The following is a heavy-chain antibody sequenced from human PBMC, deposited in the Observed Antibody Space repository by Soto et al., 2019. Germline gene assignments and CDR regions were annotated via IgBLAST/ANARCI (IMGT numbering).Heavy chain of an antibody. V-gene: IGHV4-61*01. D-gene: IGHD6-13*01. CDR2: IYYSGST. CDR3: ASDLDDPGIAAARWFDP. J-gene: IGHJ5*02. Sequence: SETLSLTCTVSGGSVSSGSYYWSWIRQPPGKGLEWIGYIYYSGSTNYNPSLKSGVTISVDTSKNQFSLKLSSVTAADTAGYYCASDLDDPGIAAARWFDPWGQGTLVTVSS. CDR1: GGSVSSGSYY.